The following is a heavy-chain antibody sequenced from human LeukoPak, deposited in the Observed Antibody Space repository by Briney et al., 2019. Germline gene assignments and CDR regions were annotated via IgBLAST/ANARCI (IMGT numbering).Heavy chain of an antibody. CDR1: GFTVSSNY. J-gene: IGHJ4*02. CDR3: ARTNYYGSGKGYDY. Sequence: GSLRLSCAASGFTVSSNYMSWVRQPPGKGLEWIGEINHSGSTNYNPSLKSRVTISVDTSKNQFSLKLSSVTAADTAVYYCARTNYYGSGKGYDYWGQGTLVTVSS. CDR2: INHSGST. V-gene: IGHV4-34*01. D-gene: IGHD3-10*01.